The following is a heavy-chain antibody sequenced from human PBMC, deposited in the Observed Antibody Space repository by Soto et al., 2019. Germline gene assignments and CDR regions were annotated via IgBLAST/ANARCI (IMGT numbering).Heavy chain of an antibody. D-gene: IGHD6-19*01. CDR1: VFSCSTYA. Sequence: HPWGSLRLFCAASVFSCSTYALSWVRQAPGKGLDWVSVISGSGRSTDYAGSVKGRFTISRDNSKNALYLQMNSLRAEDTALYYCAKVGGSGWFDAFDIWGQGTMVTVSS. CDR2: ISGSGRST. CDR3: AKVGGSGWFDAFDI. J-gene: IGHJ3*02. V-gene: IGHV3-23*01.